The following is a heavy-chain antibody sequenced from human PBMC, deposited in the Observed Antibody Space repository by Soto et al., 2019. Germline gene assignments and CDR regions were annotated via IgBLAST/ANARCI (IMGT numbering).Heavy chain of an antibody. D-gene: IGHD2-8*01. Sequence: ASVKVSCKVSGYTLTELSMHWVRQAPGKGLEWMGGFDPEDGETIYAQKFQGRVTMTEDASTDTVYMELSSLRSEDTAVYYCATWGYCTSPYYYGMGVWGQGTTVTVSS. J-gene: IGHJ6*02. CDR1: GYTLTELS. CDR2: FDPEDGET. V-gene: IGHV1-24*01. CDR3: ATWGYCTSPYYYGMGV.